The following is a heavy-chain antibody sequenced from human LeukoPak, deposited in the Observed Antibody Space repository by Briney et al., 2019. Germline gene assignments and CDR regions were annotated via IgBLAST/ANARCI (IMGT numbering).Heavy chain of an antibody. D-gene: IGHD5/OR15-5a*01. J-gene: IGHJ6*04. CDR3: ARGVSFV. CDR1: GFTVSSYE. CDR2: ISSSSSTI. V-gene: IGHV3-48*01. Sequence: GGSLRLSCAASGFTVSSYEMNWVRQAPGKGLEWVSYISSSSSTIYYADSVKGRFTISRDNAKNSLYLQMNSLRAEDTAVFYCARGVSFVWGKGTTVTVSS.